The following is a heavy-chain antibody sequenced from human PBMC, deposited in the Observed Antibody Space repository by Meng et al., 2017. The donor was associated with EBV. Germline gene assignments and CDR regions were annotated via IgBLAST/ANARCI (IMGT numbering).Heavy chain of an antibody. V-gene: IGHV1-69*01. CDR1: GGPFRYYA. D-gene: IGHD3-10*01. CDR3: ASESGRGYTPDY. J-gene: IGHJ4*02. CDR2: FLPRLGAP. Sequence: VQLGQSAAGVKKPWSSVKVSCKTSGGPFRYYAISWVRQAPGQGLEWLGGFLPRLGAPNYAQKFHGRVKITADESTSTHYMDLSSLRSEDTAIYYCASESGRGYTPDYWGQGTLVTVSS.